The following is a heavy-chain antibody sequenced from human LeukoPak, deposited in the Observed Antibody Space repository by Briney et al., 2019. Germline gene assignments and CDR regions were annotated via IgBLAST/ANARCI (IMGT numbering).Heavy chain of an antibody. CDR1: GFTLTSHW. Sequence: GGSPRLSCAASGFTLTSHWMSWVRQAPGKGLEWVANIKQDGSEKFYVDSVKGRFTISRDNAKKSLYLQMNSLRAEDTAVYYCVRPVYFAADYWGQGTLVTVSS. V-gene: IGHV3-7*01. J-gene: IGHJ4*02. CDR3: VRPVYFAADY. D-gene: IGHD5/OR15-5a*01. CDR2: IKQDGSEK.